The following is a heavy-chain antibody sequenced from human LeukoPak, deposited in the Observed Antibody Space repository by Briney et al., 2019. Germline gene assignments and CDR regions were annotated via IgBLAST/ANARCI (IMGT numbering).Heavy chain of an antibody. V-gene: IGHV1-18*01. CDR1: GYTFSSYG. Sequence: GSVKLSCKASGYTFSSYGMSWVRQAPGQGLEWMGWIRAYNCNTTYAQKLQGRVTMTTDQSTSTAYMELSSLRSDDTAVYYCARGDSSFYYWLAYWGQGTLVTVSS. J-gene: IGHJ4*02. CDR3: ARGDSSFYYWLAY. CDR2: IRAYNCNT. D-gene: IGHD3-22*01.